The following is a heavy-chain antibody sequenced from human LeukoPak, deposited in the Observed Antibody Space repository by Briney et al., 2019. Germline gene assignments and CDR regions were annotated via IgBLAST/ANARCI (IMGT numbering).Heavy chain of an antibody. CDR1: GYTFTSYY. CDR3: ARILTYCTSASCYPDDAFDI. V-gene: IGHV1-46*01. D-gene: IGHD2-2*01. CDR2: INPSGGST. Sequence: ASVKVSCKASGYTFTSYYMHWVRQAPGQGLEWMGIINPSGGSTSYAQKFQGRVTMTRDTSIITAYLELSRLRSDDTAVYYCARILTYCTSASCYPDDAFDIWGQGTMVTVSS. J-gene: IGHJ3*02.